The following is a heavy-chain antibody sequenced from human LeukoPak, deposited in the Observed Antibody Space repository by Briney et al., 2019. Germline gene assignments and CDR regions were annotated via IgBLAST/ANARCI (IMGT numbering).Heavy chain of an antibody. CDR1: GYIFSSYD. Sequence: GASVKVSCKAXGYIFSSYDINWVRQATGQGLEWMGWMNPNSGNTGYAQKFQGRVSMTSNTSISTDYMELSRLRSEDTAVYYCTRGLRREQQLLRAFDDWGQGTLVTVSS. V-gene: IGHV1-8*01. CDR2: MNPNSGNT. D-gene: IGHD6-13*01. CDR3: TRGLRREQQLLRAFDD. J-gene: IGHJ4*02.